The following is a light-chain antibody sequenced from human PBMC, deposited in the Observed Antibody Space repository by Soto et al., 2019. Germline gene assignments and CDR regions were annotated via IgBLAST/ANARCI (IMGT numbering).Light chain of an antibody. J-gene: IGKJ1*01. CDR2: DAS. CDR1: QSLNTR. CDR3: QQYKSYST. Sequence: DIQLTHSPSTLSASVGDRVTLTRRASQSLNTRLAWYQQRPGKAPKLLIYDASTLESGVPSRFSGGGSGTEFTLTINNLQPDDLATYICQQYKSYSTFGRGTKVDIK. V-gene: IGKV1-5*01.